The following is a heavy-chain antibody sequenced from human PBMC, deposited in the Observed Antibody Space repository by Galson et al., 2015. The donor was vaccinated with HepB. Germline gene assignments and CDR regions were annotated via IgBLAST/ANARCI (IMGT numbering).Heavy chain of an antibody. CDR2: ISYDGSNK. V-gene: IGHV3-30-3*01. J-gene: IGHJ4*02. D-gene: IGHD3-3*01. CDR1: GFTFSSYA. CDR3: ASEHRYDFWSGYYEFDY. Sequence: LRLSCAASGFTFSSYAMHWVRQAPGKGLEWVAVISYDGSNKYYADSVKGRFTISRDNSKNTLYLQMNSLRAEDTAVYYCASEHRYDFWSGYYEFDYWGQGTLVTVSS.